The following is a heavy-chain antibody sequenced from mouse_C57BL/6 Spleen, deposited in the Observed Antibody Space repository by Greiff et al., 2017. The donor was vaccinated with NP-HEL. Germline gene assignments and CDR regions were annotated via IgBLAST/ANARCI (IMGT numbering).Heavy chain of an antibody. Sequence: VQLQQSGAELVKPGASVKLSCKASGYTFTEYTIHWVKQRSGQGLEWIGWFYPGSGSNEKFKDKATLTADKSSSTVYMELSRLTSEDSAVYFCARHGLYSNYGGFAYWGQGTLVTVSA. CDR3: ARHGLYSNYGGFAY. J-gene: IGHJ3*01. D-gene: IGHD2-5*01. V-gene: IGHV1-62-2*01. CDR1: GYTFTEYT. CDR2: FYPGSG.